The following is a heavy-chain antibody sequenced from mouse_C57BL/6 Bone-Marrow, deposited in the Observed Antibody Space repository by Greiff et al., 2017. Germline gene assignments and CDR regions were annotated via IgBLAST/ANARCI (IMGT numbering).Heavy chain of an antibody. CDR1: GYTFTSYG. Sequence: QVQLQQSGAELARPGASVKLSCKASGYTFTSYGISWVKQRTGQGLEWIGEIYPRSGNTYYNEKFKGKATLTADKSSSTAYMELRSLTSEDSAVYFCARREVYYYGGSSYWYFDVWGTGTTVTVSS. CDR3: ARREVYYYGGSSYWYFDV. D-gene: IGHD1-1*01. CDR2: IYPRSGNT. V-gene: IGHV1-81*01. J-gene: IGHJ1*03.